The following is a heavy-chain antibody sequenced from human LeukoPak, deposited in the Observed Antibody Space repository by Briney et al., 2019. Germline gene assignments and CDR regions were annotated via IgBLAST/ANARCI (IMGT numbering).Heavy chain of an antibody. D-gene: IGHD6-6*01. Sequence: GASLTVSFPSSVYGFTDYYVHWIRQAPGQGLEWMGWINPSSGATIYAQKFQGRVTMTRDTFTTTAYMEINSLVSDDTAVYYCARGWRINSSGGFVDPWGQGTLVTVSS. V-gene: IGHV1-2*02. CDR1: VYGFTDYY. J-gene: IGHJ5*02. CDR2: INPSSGAT. CDR3: ARGWRINSSGGFVDP.